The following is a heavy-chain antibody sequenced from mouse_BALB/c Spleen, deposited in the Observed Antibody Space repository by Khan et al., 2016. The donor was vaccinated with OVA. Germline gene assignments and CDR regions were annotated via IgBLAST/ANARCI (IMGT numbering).Heavy chain of an antibody. CDR3: ARGNYYGYAMDY. V-gene: IGHV3-2*02. D-gene: IGHD1-1*01. Sequence: VKLLESGPGLVKPSQSLSLTCTVTGYSITSNYAWNWIRQFPGNKLEWMGHISYSGSTSYNPSLKSRISITRDTSKNQFFLQLSSVTTEDTATYYGARGNYYGYAMDYWGQGTSVTVSS. J-gene: IGHJ4*01. CDR1: GYSITSNYA. CDR2: ISYSGST.